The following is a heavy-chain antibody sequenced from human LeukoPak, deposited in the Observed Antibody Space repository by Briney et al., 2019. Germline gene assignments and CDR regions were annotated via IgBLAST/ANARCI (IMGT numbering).Heavy chain of an antibody. CDR3: AKSFGVYGDYVLSDAFDI. Sequence: GGSLRLSCAASGFTFSSYSMNWVRQAPGKGLEWVSGISWNSGSIGYADSVKGRFTISRDNAKNSLYLQMNSLRAEDMALYYCAKSFGVYGDYVLSDAFDIWGQGTMVTVSS. V-gene: IGHV3-9*03. CDR1: GFTFSSYS. D-gene: IGHD4-17*01. J-gene: IGHJ3*02. CDR2: ISWNSGSI.